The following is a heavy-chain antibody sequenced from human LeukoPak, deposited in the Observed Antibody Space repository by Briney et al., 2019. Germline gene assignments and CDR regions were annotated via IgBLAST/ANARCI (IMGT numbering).Heavy chain of an antibody. CDR1: GGSISSYY. CDR3: ARSGIVVVPAAIPYYYYGMDV. V-gene: IGHV4-59*01. D-gene: IGHD2-2*01. J-gene: IGHJ6*02. CDR2: IYYSGST. Sequence: SETLSLTYTVSGGSISSYYWSWIRQPPGKGLEWIGYIYYSGSTNYNPSLKSRVTISVDTSKNQFSLKLSSVTAADTAVYYCARSGIVVVPAAIPYYYYGMDVWGQGTTVTVSS.